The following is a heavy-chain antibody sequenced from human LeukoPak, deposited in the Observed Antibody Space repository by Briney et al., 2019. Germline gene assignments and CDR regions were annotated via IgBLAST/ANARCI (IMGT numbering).Heavy chain of an antibody. D-gene: IGHD6-13*01. CDR2: IIPILGIA. J-gene: IGHJ4*02. Sequence: SVKVSCKASGGTFSSYAISWVRQAPGQGLEWMGRIIPILGIANYAQKFQGRVTITADKSTSTAYMELSSLRSEDTAVYYRAREGSSSWYRPFDYWGQGTLVTVSS. CDR3: AREGSSSWYRPFDY. V-gene: IGHV1-69*04. CDR1: GGTFSSYA.